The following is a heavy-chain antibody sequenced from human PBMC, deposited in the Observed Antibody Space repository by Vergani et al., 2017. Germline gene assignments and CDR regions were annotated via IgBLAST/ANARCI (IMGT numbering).Heavy chain of an antibody. Sequence: QVQLQQWGAGLLKPSETLSLTCAVYGGSFSGYYWSWIRQPPGKGLEWIGEINHSGSTNYNPSLKSRVTISVDTSKNQFSLKLSSVTAADTAVYYCAYSGSYSYYYMDVGGKGTTVTVSS. CDR1: GGSFSGYY. D-gene: IGHD3-10*01. J-gene: IGHJ6*03. V-gene: IGHV4-34*01. CDR3: AYSGSYSYYYMDV. CDR2: INHSGST.